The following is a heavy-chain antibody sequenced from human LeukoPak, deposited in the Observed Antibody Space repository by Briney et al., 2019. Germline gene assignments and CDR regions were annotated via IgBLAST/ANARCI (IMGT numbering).Heavy chain of an antibody. D-gene: IGHD2-21*02. V-gene: IGHV1-69*13. J-gene: IGHJ6*02. CDR2: IIPIFGTA. Sequence: GASVKVSCKASGGTFSSYAISWVRQAPGQGLEWMGGIIPIFGTANYAQKFQGRVTITADESTSTAYMELSSLRSEDTAVYYCARGRCGGDCYSDYYYYGMDVWGQGTTVTVSS. CDR3: ARGRCGGDCYSDYYYYGMDV. CDR1: GGTFSSYA.